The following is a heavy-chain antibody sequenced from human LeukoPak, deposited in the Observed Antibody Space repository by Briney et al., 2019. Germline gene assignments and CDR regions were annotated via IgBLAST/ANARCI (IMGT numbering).Heavy chain of an antibody. CDR2: IIPIFGTA. V-gene: IGHV1-69*01. D-gene: IGHD3-10*01. CDR3: ARGFRYGSGSYQDY. J-gene: IGHJ4*02. Sequence: ASVRVSCKASGGTFSSYAISWVRQAPGQGLEWMGGIIPIFGTANYAQKFQGRVTITADESTSTAYMELSSLRSEDTAVYYCARGFRYGSGSYQDYWGQGTLVTVSS. CDR1: GGTFSSYA.